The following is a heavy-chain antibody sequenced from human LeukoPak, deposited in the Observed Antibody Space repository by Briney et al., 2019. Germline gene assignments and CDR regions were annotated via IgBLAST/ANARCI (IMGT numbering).Heavy chain of an antibody. J-gene: IGHJ5*02. D-gene: IGHD2-15*01. CDR3: AKDGGQYCSGGSCYSGDNWFDP. V-gene: IGHV3-30*18. CDR1: GFTFSSYD. Sequence: PGGSLRLSCAAPGFTFSSYDMHWVRQAPGKGLEWVAVISYDGSNKYYADSVKGRFTISRDNSKNTLYLQMNSLRAGDTAVYYCAKDGGQYCSGGSCYSGDNWFDPWGQGTLVTVSS. CDR2: ISYDGSNK.